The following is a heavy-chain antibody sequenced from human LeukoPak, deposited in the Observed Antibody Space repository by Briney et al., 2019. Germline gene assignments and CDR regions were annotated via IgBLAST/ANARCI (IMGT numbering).Heavy chain of an antibody. CDR1: GFTFSSYA. V-gene: IGHV3-23*01. Sequence: GGSLRLSCAASGFTFSSYAMSWVRQAPGKGLEWVSAISGSGVSTYYADSVKGRFTISRDNSRDTLYLQMNSLRAEDTAVYYCAKYVGGYNYVDYWGQGTLVTVSS. J-gene: IGHJ4*02. D-gene: IGHD5-18*01. CDR3: AKYVGGYNYVDY. CDR2: ISGSGVST.